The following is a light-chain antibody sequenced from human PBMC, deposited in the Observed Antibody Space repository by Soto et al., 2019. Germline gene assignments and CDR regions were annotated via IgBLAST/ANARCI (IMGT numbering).Light chain of an antibody. J-gene: IGLJ1*01. CDR3: CSYTTSRTLV. V-gene: IGLV2-14*01. Sequence: QSALTQPASVSGSAGQSITISCTGTSSDVGAYNHVSWYQQHPGKAPQLIIYEVSKRPSGLSNRFSASKSGNTASLTISGLQAEDEADYYCCSYTTSRTLVFGTGTKVTVL. CDR2: EVS. CDR1: SSDVGAYNH.